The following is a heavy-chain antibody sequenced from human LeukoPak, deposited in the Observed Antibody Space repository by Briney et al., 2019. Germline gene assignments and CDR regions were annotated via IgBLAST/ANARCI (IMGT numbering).Heavy chain of an antibody. CDR1: GFTFSSYW. CDR2: IKQDGSEK. V-gene: IGHV3-7*04. CDR3: ARGQRDNWNYDFYFDY. J-gene: IGHJ4*02. D-gene: IGHD1-7*01. Sequence: GGSLRLSCAASGFTFSSYWMSWVRQAPEKGLEWVANIKQDGSEKYYVDSLKGRFTISRDNAKNSLYLQMNSLRAEDTAMYYCARGQRDNWNYDFYFDYWGQGTLVTVSS.